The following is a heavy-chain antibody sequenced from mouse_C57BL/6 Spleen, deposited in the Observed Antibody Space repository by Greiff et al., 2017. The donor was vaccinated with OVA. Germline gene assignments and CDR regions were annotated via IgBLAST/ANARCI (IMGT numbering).Heavy chain of an antibody. CDR2: IYPGDGDT. J-gene: IGHJ1*03. D-gene: IGHD2-2*01. V-gene: IGHV1-80*01. Sequence: QVQLQQSGAELVKPGASVKISCKASGYAFSSYWMNWVKQRPGKGLEWIGQIYPGDGDTNYNGKFKGKATLTADKSSSTAYMQLISLTSEDSAVYFCARNNYGYDVGYFDVWGTGTTVTVSS. CDR1: GYAFSSYW. CDR3: ARNNYGYDVGYFDV.